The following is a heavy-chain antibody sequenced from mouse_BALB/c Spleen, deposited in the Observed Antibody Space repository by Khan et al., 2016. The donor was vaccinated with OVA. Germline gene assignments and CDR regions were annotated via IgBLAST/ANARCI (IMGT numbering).Heavy chain of an antibody. V-gene: IGHV1-81*01. CDR3: ARSYDNDGAWFVY. CDR2: IYPGSGTT. Sequence: QVQLQQSGPELVKPGASVKMSCKASGYKFTDYVISWVKQRTGQGLEWIGDIYPGSGTTYYNERFEGKATLTADKSSNTAYMQFRSLTSEDSADYFCARSYDNDGAWFVYWGQGTLVTVSA. J-gene: IGHJ3*01. CDR1: GYKFTDYV. D-gene: IGHD2-4*01.